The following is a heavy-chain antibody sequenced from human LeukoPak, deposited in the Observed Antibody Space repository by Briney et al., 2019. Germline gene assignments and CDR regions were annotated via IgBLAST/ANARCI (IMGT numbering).Heavy chain of an antibody. D-gene: IGHD1-1*01. CDR2: IYYSGST. J-gene: IGHJ5*02. CDR1: GGSVSSSTNY. CDR3: ARRSTLRSYYWNDPSYRTRNWFDP. Sequence: SETLSLTCTVSGGSVSSSTNYWGWIRQPPGKGLEWIGTIYYSGSTYYNPSLKSRVSLSVDTSKNQFSLKLSSVTAADTAVYYCARRSTLRSYYWNDPSYRTRNWFDPWGQGTLVTVSS. V-gene: IGHV4-39*07.